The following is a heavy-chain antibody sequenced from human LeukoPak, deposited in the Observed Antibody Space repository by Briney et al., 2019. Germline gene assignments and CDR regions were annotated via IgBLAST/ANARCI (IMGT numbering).Heavy chain of an antibody. J-gene: IGHJ4*02. D-gene: IGHD2-2*01. Sequence: HPGGSLRLSCAASGFTFSSYEMNWVRQAPGKGLEWVSYISSSGSTIYYADSVKGRFTISRDNAKNSLYLQMNSLRAEDTAVYYCAKPPPRYCSSTSCSTHFDYWGQGTLVTVSS. CDR1: GFTFSSYE. CDR2: ISSSGSTI. CDR3: AKPPPRYCSSTSCSTHFDY. V-gene: IGHV3-48*03.